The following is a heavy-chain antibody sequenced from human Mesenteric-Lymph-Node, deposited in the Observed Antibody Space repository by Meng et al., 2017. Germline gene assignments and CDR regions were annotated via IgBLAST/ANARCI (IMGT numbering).Heavy chain of an antibody. CDR3: TPDPWGY. CDR2: IKSNGDGGTT. V-gene: IGHV3-15*01. Sequence: VQLVESGGGFVNPGGSFRLSCAVSGITFKDAWMRWVRQAPGKGLEWVGRIKSNGDGGTTDYAAPVKGRFTISRDDSKNTLFLQMDSLKTEDTAVYYCTPDPWGYWGQGTLVTVSS. CDR1: GITFKDAW. J-gene: IGHJ4*02. D-gene: IGHD3-16*01.